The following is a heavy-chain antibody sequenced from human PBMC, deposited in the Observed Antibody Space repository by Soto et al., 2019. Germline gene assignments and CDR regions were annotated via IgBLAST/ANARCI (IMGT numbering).Heavy chain of an antibody. D-gene: IGHD3-10*01. CDR2: ISSSSSYI. V-gene: IGHV3-21*01. J-gene: IGHJ4*02. CDR3: ARDLVDRPYGSGSYRGKSFDY. Sequence: GGSLRLSCAASGFTFSSYSMNWVRQAPGKGLEWVSSISSSSSYIYYADSVKGRFTISRDNAKNSLYLQMNSLRAEDTAVYYCARDLVDRPYGSGSYRGKSFDYWGQGTLVTVSS. CDR1: GFTFSSYS.